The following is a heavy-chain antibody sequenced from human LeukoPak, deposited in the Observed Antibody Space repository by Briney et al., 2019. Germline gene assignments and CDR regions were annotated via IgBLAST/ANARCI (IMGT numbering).Heavy chain of an antibody. J-gene: IGHJ4*02. D-gene: IGHD6-19*01. V-gene: IGHV1-2*02. CDR1: GYTFTGYY. CDR3: ARDRVGSGWPLPFYIDY. Sequence: GASVKVSFKPSGYTFTGYYLHWVRQAPGQALEWMGWINPNIGATMYAQKFQGRVTMTRDTSISTAYMELNSLRSDDTAVYYCARDRVGSGWPLPFYIDYWGQGTLVTVSS. CDR2: INPNIGAT.